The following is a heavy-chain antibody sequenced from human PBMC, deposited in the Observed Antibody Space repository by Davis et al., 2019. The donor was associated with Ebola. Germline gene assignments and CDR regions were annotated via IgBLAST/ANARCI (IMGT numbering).Heavy chain of an antibody. J-gene: IGHJ6*02. Sequence: GESLKISCAASGFTFSSYAMSWVRQAPGKGLEWVSAISGSGGSTYYADSVKGRFTISRDNSKNTLYLQMNSLRAEDTAVYYCAKDTLTGTTGWAWGMDVWGQGTTVTVSS. V-gene: IGHV3-23*01. CDR1: GFTFSSYA. CDR3: AKDTLTGTTGWAWGMDV. CDR2: ISGSGGST. D-gene: IGHD1-7*01.